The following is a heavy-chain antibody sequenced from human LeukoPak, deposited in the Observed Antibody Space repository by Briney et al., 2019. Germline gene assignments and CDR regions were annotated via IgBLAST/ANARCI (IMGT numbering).Heavy chain of an antibody. J-gene: IGHJ4*02. CDR1: VLTFASYA. CDR2: IYGDGGTT. CDR3: AQDWWGSYLS. Sequence: GGSLRLSCAACVLTFASYAMHWVRQAPGKGLEYVSLIYGDGGTTHYADSVKGRFSISRDNSKNSLYLQMNSLRTEDTAFYYCAQDWWGSYLSWGRGTLVTVSS. V-gene: IGHV3-43*02. D-gene: IGHD1-26*01.